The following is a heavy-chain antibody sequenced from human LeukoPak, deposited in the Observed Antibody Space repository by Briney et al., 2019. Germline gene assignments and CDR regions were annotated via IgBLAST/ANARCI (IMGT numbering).Heavy chain of an antibody. CDR1: GFTFRSYA. J-gene: IGHJ3*02. CDR3: ASATGDNDAFDI. CDR2: ISGSGGAT. D-gene: IGHD7-27*01. Sequence: GGSLRLSCAASGFTFRSYAMGWVRQAPGKGLEWVSGISGSGGATYYADSVKGRFTISRDNSKNTLDLQMNSLRAEDTAVYYCASATGDNDAFDIWGQGTMVAVSS. V-gene: IGHV3-23*01.